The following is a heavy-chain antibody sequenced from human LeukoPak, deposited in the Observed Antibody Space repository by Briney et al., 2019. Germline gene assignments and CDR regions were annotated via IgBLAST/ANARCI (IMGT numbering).Heavy chain of an antibody. CDR2: TSSDGSNK. CDR3: ARDPLDSSGYYYGGSFDY. Sequence: PGGSLRLSCAVSGFTFSRYAMHWVRQAPGKGLEWVAVTSSDGSNKDYADSVKGRFTISRDNSKNTLYLQMNSLRAEDTAVYYCARDPLDSSGYYYGGSFDYWGQGTLVTVSS. CDR1: GFTFSRYA. J-gene: IGHJ4*02. D-gene: IGHD3-22*01. V-gene: IGHV3-30-3*01.